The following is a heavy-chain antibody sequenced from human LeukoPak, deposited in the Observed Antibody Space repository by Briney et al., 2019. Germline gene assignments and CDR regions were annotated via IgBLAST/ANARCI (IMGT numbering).Heavy chain of an antibody. D-gene: IGHD4-17*01. Sequence: GGSLRLSCAASGFTFSSYAMTWVRQAPGKGLEWVSGISGSGGSTYYADSVKGRFTISRDNSRNTLYLQMNSLRAEDTAVYYCAREYGDYVGYFDLWGRGTLVTVSS. CDR2: ISGSGGST. CDR1: GFTFSSYA. V-gene: IGHV3-23*01. J-gene: IGHJ2*01. CDR3: AREYGDYVGYFDL.